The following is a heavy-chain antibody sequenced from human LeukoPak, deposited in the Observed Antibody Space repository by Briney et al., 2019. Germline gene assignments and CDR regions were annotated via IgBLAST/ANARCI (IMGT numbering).Heavy chain of an antibody. CDR2: INHSGST. CDR1: GGSFSGYY. D-gene: IGHD2-2*01. J-gene: IGHJ4*02. V-gene: IGHV4-34*01. Sequence: SETLSLTCAVYGGSFSGYYWSWIRQPPGKGLEWIGEINHSGSTNYNPSLMSRVTISVDTSKNQFSLKLSSVTAADTAVYYCARGHYCSSTSCYGFPFDYWGQGTLVNGSS. CDR3: ARGHYCSSTSCYGFPFDY.